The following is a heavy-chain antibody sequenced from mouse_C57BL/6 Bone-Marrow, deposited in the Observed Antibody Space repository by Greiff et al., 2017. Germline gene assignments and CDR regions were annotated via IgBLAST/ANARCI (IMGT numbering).Heavy chain of an antibody. CDR3: ARLEDYYGSSPWYFDV. J-gene: IGHJ1*03. CDR1: GYSITSGYY. Sequence: VQLQQSGPGLVKPSQSLSLTCSVTGYSITSGYYWNWIRQFPGNKLEWMGYISYDGSNNYNPSLKNRISITRDTSKNQFFLKLNSVTTEDTATYYCARLEDYYGSSPWYFDVWGTGTTVTVSS. D-gene: IGHD1-1*01. CDR2: ISYDGSN. V-gene: IGHV3-6*01.